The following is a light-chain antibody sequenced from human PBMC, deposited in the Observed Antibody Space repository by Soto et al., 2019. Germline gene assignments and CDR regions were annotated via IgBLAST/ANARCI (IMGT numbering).Light chain of an antibody. CDR1: RSNIGNNY. Sequence: QSVLTQSPSVSAAPGQQVTISCSGSRSNIGNNYVSWYQQLPGTAPKLLIYDNNKRPSGIPDRFSGSKSGTSGTLDITGLQTGDEADYYCATWDGSLPGEVFGGGTKLTVL. CDR2: DNN. CDR3: ATWDGSLPGEV. J-gene: IGLJ2*01. V-gene: IGLV1-51*01.